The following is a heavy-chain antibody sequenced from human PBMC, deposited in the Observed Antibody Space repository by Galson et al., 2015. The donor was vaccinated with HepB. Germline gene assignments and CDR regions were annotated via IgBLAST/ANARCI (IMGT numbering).Heavy chain of an antibody. CDR2: IHSNGITT. Sequence: SLRLSCAVSGFAFSSYWMNWVRQAPGKGLVWVSRIHSNGITTNYADSVRGRFTISRDNAKNTLYLQMNSLRAEDTAVYYCARLVYNCFDPWGQGTLVTVSS. D-gene: IGHD2-8*01. CDR1: GFAFSSYW. CDR3: ARLVYNCFDP. J-gene: IGHJ5*02. V-gene: IGHV3-74*01.